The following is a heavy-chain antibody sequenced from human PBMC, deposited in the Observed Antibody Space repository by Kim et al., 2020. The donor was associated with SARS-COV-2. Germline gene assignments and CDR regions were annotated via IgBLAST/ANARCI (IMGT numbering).Heavy chain of an antibody. Sequence: SETLSLTCTVSGGSISSGGYYWSWIRQHPGKGLEWIGYIYYSGSTYYNPSLKSRVTISVDTSKNQFSLKLSSVTAADTAVYYCARALWFGEPEGGMDVWGQGTTVTVSS. D-gene: IGHD3-10*01. J-gene: IGHJ6*02. CDR3: ARALWFGEPEGGMDV. V-gene: IGHV4-31*03. CDR1: GGSISSGGYY. CDR2: IYYSGST.